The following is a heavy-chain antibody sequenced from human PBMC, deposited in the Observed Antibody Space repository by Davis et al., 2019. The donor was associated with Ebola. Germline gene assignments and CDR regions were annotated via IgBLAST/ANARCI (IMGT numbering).Heavy chain of an antibody. D-gene: IGHD6-6*01. J-gene: IGHJ6*02. CDR2: INAGNGNT. CDR1: GFTFSGSA. CDR3: ARDFPIAARPLLSYYYYGMDV. V-gene: IGHV1-3*01. Sequence: MPGGSLRLSCAASGFTFSGSAMHWVRQAPGQRLEWMGWINAGNGNTKYSQKFQGRVTMTTDTSTSTAYMELRSLRSDDTAVYYCARDFPIAARPLLSYYYYGMDVWGQGTTVTVSS.